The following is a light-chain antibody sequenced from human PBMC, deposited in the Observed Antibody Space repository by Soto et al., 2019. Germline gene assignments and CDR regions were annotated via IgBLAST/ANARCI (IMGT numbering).Light chain of an antibody. CDR2: GAS. CDR3: QQYNNWPRGT. Sequence: EIVMTQSPATLSVSPGDRATLSCRASQRVSSNLAWYQQKPGQAPRLLIYGASTRATGIPARFSGSGSGTEFTLTLSSLQSEDFAVYYCQQYNNWPRGTFGQGTKLEIK. J-gene: IGKJ2*01. V-gene: IGKV3-15*01. CDR1: QRVSSN.